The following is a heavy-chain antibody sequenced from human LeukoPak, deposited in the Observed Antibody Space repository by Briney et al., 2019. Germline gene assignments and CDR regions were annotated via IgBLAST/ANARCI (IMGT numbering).Heavy chain of an antibody. J-gene: IGHJ4*02. CDR2: IYPGDSDT. Sequence: GESLKISCKGSGYSFTSYWIGWVRQMPGKGLEGMGIIYPGDSDTRYSPSFQGQVTISTDKSISTAYLQSRSLQASDTAMYYCARRGSGWYWDYWGQGTLVTVSS. V-gene: IGHV5-51*01. CDR1: GYSFTSYW. D-gene: IGHD6-19*01. CDR3: ARRGSGWYWDY.